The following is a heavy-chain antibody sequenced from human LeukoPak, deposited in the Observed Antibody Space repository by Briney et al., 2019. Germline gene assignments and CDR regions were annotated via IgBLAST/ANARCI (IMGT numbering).Heavy chain of an antibody. Sequence: GASVTVSCKASGGTFSSYAISWVRQAPGQGLEWMGRIIPILGIANYAQKFQGRVTITADKSTSTAYMELSSLRSEDTAVYYCARASDITMVRGVPYGMDVWGQGTTVTVSS. CDR3: ARASDITMVRGVPYGMDV. J-gene: IGHJ6*02. CDR2: IIPILGIA. V-gene: IGHV1-69*04. CDR1: GGTFSSYA. D-gene: IGHD3-10*01.